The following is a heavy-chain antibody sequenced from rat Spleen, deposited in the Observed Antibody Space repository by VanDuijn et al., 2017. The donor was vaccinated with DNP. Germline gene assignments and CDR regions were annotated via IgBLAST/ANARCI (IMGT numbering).Heavy chain of an antibody. J-gene: IGHJ2*01. CDR2: ISYDGSRT. Sequence: EVQLVVSGGGLVLPGRSLKLSCTGSGFTFSDYAMAWVRQAPKKGLEWVATISYDGSRTYYRDSVKGRITVSRDNAKSTLHLQMDSLRSEDTATYYCARRSYYGYNFDYWGQGVMVTVSS. CDR1: GFTFSDYA. D-gene: IGHD1-7*01. CDR3: ARRSYYGYNFDY. V-gene: IGHV5-7*01.